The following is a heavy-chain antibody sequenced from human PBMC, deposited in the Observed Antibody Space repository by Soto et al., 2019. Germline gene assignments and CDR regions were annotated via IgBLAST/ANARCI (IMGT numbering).Heavy chain of an antibody. Sequence: SVKVSCKASGGTFSSYAISWVRQAPGQGLEWMGGIILIFGTANYTQKFQGRVTITADESTSTAYMELSSLRSEDTAVYYCAREGYDSSGSNWGQGTPVNVSS. J-gene: IGHJ4*02. CDR2: IILIFGTA. CDR3: AREGYDSSGSN. V-gene: IGHV1-69*13. D-gene: IGHD3-22*01. CDR1: GGTFSSYA.